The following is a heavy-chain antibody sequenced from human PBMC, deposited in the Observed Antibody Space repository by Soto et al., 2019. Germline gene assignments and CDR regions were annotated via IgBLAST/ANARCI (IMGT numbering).Heavy chain of an antibody. CDR1: GCTLRNYA. J-gene: IGHJ5*02. Sequence: PGGSLRRSWEASGCTLRNYAMNWVRQAPGKGLEWVSLISANDVGTYYAESVKTRFTISTDQSRNTVYLQMDSLRADDTAIYYCAKAAIANDGIWRMDSWGQGPLVTVSS. V-gene: IGHV3-23*01. CDR2: ISANDVGT. D-gene: IGHD2-8*01. CDR3: AKAAIANDGIWRMDS.